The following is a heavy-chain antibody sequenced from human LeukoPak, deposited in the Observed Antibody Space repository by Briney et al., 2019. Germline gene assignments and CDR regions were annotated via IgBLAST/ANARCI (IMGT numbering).Heavy chain of an antibody. CDR2: IYYSGST. CDR3: ARHGGSYSFDY. Sequence: SETLSLTCTVSGGSISSYYWSWIRQPPGKGLEWIGYIYYSGSTNYNPSLKSRVTMSVDTSKKQFSLKLSSVTAADTAVYYCARHGGSYSFDYWGQGTLVTVSS. D-gene: IGHD1-26*01. V-gene: IGHV4-59*08. J-gene: IGHJ4*02. CDR1: GGSISSYY.